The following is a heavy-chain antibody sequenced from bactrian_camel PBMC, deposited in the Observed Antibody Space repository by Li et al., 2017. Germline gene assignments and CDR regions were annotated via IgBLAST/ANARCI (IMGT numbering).Heavy chain of an antibody. D-gene: IGHD3*01. V-gene: IGHV3S10*01. CDR3: VKDLMGESNY. CDR1: GSTFSMYA. Sequence: VQLVESGGGTVQPGGSLRLACAVRGSTFSMYAMTWVRQAPGKRCELVASISSDGRTYYTDSVKGRLTVSRDNAKNTLYLQLNGLKTEDWAMYYCVKDLMGESNYWGQGTQVTVS. J-gene: IGHJ4*01. CDR2: ISSDGRT.